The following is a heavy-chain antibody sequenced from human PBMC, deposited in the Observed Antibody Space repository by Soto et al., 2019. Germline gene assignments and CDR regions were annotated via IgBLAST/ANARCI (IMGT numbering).Heavy chain of an antibody. CDR2: IVASSGNT. CDR1: GFTFTSSA. CDR3: ARERIFGVVIISNYYYYGMDV. J-gene: IGHJ6*02. D-gene: IGHD3-3*01. V-gene: IGHV1-58*01. Sequence: SVKVSCKASGFTFTSSAVQWVRQARGQRLEWIGWIVASSGNTNYAQKFQDRVTMTRDMSTSTVYMELSSLRSEDTAVYYCARERIFGVVIISNYYYYGMDVWGQGTTVTVSS.